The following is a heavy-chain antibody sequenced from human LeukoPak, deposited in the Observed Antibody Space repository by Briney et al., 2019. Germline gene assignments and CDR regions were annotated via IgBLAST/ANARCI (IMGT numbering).Heavy chain of an antibody. V-gene: IGHV1-2*02. Sequence: GASVKVSCKASRGTFTDYYIHWVRQAPGQGLEWMGWINPSSGGTNYAQKFQGRVTMTRDTSIGTAYMELSRLRSDDTAVYYCARAGLWDFSGTSGYHNAAFDIWGQGTMVTVSS. CDR2: INPSSGGT. CDR1: RGTFTDYY. D-gene: IGHD3-22*01. J-gene: IGHJ3*02. CDR3: ARAGLWDFSGTSGYHNAAFDI.